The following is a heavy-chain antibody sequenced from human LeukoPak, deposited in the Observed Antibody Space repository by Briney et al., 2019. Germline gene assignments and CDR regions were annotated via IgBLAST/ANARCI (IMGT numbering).Heavy chain of an antibody. CDR3: AGGSGWIRED. CDR2: IKQDGSEK. V-gene: IGHV3-7*03. Sequence: GGSLRLSCAASGFTFSSYWMTWVRQAPGKGLEWVANIKQDGSEKYYVDSVKGRFTISRDNAKSSLYLQMDSLRAEDTAVYYCAGGSGWIREDWGQGTLVTVSS. J-gene: IGHJ4*02. CDR1: GFTFSSYW. D-gene: IGHD6-19*01.